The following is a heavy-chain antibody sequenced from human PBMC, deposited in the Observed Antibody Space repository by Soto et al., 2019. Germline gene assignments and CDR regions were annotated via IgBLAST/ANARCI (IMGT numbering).Heavy chain of an antibody. D-gene: IGHD6-19*01. Sequence: SGGSLRLSCAASGFTVSSNYMSWVRQAPGKGLEWVSVIYSGGSTYYADSVRGRFTISRDNSKNTLYLQMNSLRAEDTAVYYCARAYSSGWWEYFQHWGQGTLVTVSS. CDR3: ARAYSSGWWEYFQH. CDR2: IYSGGST. CDR1: GFTVSSNY. V-gene: IGHV3-53*01. J-gene: IGHJ1*01.